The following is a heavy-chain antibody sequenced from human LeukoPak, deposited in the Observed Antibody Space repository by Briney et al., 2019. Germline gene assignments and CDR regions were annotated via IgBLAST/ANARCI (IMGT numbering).Heavy chain of an antibody. D-gene: IGHD3-22*01. V-gene: IGHV3-21*01. Sequence: GGSLRLSCAASGFTFSSYSMNWVRQAPGKGLEWVSSISSSSSYIYYADSVKGRFTISRDNSKNTLYLQMNSLRAEDTAVYYCARDPTDYYYDSTDYWGQGTLVTVSS. J-gene: IGHJ4*02. CDR1: GFTFSSYS. CDR2: ISSSSSYI. CDR3: ARDPTDYYYDSTDY.